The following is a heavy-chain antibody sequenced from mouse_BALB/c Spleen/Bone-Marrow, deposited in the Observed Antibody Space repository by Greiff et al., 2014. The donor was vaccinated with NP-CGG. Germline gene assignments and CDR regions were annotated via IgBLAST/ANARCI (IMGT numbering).Heavy chain of an antibody. CDR3: ARYFDYDYFDY. D-gene: IGHD2-4*01. J-gene: IGHJ2*01. CDR1: GYAFTSYN. Sequence: VQLQQPGPELVKPGASVKVSCKASGYAFTSYNMYWVKQSHGKSLEWIGYIDPYNGGTYYNQKFMGKATLTVDKSSSTAYMHLNSLTSEDSALYYCARYFDYDYFDYWGQGTTLTVSS. CDR2: IDPYNGGT. V-gene: IGHV1S135*01.